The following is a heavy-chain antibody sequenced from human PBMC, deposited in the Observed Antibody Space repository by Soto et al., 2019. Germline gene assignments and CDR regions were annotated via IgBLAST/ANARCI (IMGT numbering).Heavy chain of an antibody. CDR1: GGSISSSSYY. CDR2: IYYSGST. D-gene: IGHD3-10*01. CDR3: ARLRVRGVIITYVDY. J-gene: IGHJ4*02. V-gene: IGHV4-39*01. Sequence: QLQLQESGPGLVKPSETLSLTCTVSGGSISSSSYYWGWIRQPPGKGLEWIGSIYYSGSTYYNPSLKSRVTISVDTSKNQFSLKLSSVTAADTAVYYCARLRVRGVIITYVDYWGQGTLVTVSS.